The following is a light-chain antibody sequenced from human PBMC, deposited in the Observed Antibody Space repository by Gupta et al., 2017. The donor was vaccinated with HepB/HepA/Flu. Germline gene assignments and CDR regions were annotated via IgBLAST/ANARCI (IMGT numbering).Light chain of an antibody. J-gene: IGKJ3*01. Sequence: DVVMTQSPLSLPVTLGQPASISCRSSQSLVYSDGNTYLNWFQQRPGQSPRRLIYKVSNRDSGVPDRFSGSGSGTDVTLKISRGEAEDVGVYYCRQGTHWPPFTFGHGTKVDIK. CDR2: KVS. CDR1: QSLVYSDGNTY. CDR3: RQGTHWPPFT. V-gene: IGKV2-30*01.